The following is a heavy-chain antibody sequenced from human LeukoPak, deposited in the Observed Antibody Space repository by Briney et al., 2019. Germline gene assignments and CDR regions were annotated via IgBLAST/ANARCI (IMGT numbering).Heavy chain of an antibody. J-gene: IGHJ6*03. CDR3: AKGKGQSYYDSSGYYDFMDV. V-gene: IGHV3-30*18. CDR2: ISYDGSNK. Sequence: GGSLRLSCAASGFTFSSYGMRWVRQAPGKGLEWVAVISYDGSNKYYADSMKGRFTISRDNSKNTLYLLMNSLRAEDTAVYYCAKGKGQSYYDSSGYYDFMDVWGKGTTVTVSS. CDR1: GFTFSSYG. D-gene: IGHD3-22*01.